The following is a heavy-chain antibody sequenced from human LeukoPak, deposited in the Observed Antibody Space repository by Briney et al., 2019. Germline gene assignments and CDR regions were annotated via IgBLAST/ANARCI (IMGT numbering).Heavy chain of an antibody. CDR2: INHRGST. V-gene: IGHV4-34*01. Sequence: SETLSLTCAVYGGSFSGYYWSWIRQPPGKGLEWIGEINHRGSTNYNPSLKSRVTISVDTPKNQFSLKLSSVTAAATAVYYCARVKGSRTSWGQGTLVTVSS. CDR1: GGSFSGYY. CDR3: ARVKGSRTS. J-gene: IGHJ4*02.